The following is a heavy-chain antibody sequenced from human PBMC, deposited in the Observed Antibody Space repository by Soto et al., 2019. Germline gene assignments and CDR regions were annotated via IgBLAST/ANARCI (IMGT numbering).Heavy chain of an antibody. Sequence: QVQLVESGGGVVQPGRSLRLSCAASGFTFSSYGMHWVRQAPGKGLEWVAVIWYDGSNKYYADSVKGRFTISRDNSKNPLYLQMNSLRAEDTAVYYCARDRGVKGGRFGELFGDAFDIWGQGTMVTVSS. CDR2: IWYDGSNK. V-gene: IGHV3-33*01. J-gene: IGHJ3*02. D-gene: IGHD3-10*01. CDR1: GFTFSSYG. CDR3: ARDRGVKGGRFGELFGDAFDI.